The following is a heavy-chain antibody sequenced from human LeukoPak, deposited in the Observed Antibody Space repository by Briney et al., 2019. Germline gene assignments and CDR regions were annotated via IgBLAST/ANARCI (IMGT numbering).Heavy chain of an antibody. V-gene: IGHV3-66*02. D-gene: IGHD3-22*01. CDR3: ARLDDSNSRRPEHDASDV. J-gene: IGHJ3*01. CDR2: IYSGGDT. Sequence: SGGSLRLSCAVSGSTVKRNYMSWARQAPGKGLEWVSVIYSGGDTYYADSVKGRFTISRDNSKNTVYLQMNNLRPEDTAVYYCARLDDSNSRRPEHDASDVWGQGTTVTVSS. CDR1: GSTVKRNY.